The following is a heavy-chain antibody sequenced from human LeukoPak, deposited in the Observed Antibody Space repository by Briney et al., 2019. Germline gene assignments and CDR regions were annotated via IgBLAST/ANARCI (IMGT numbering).Heavy chain of an antibody. CDR3: ARHDGGYVPFDY. V-gene: IGHV3-53*01. CDR1: GFTVSSDY. J-gene: IGHJ4*02. Sequence: GGSLSLSCAVSGFTVSSDYLNWVRQAPGKGLEWVSIIYSGGSTYYKDSVKGRFTISRDNSKNKQYLQMNSLRAEDTAVYYCARHDGGYVPFDYWGQGTLVTVSS. D-gene: IGHD5-12*01. CDR2: IYSGGST.